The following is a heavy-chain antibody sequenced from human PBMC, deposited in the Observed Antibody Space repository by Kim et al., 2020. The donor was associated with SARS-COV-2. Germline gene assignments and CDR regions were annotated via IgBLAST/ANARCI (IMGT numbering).Heavy chain of an antibody. CDR3: ARRGIAAVSRLAP. J-gene: IGHJ5*02. D-gene: IGHD6-13*01. CDR2: IYYSGST. V-gene: IGHV4-39*01. CDR1: GGSISSSSYY. Sequence: SETLSLTCTVSGGSISSSSYYWGWIRQPPGKGLEWIGSIYYSGSTYYNPSLKSRVTISVDTSKNQFSLKLSSVTAADTAVYYCARRGIAAVSRLAPWGQGTLVTVSS.